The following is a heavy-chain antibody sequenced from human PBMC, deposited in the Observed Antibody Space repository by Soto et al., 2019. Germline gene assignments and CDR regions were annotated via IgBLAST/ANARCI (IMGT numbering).Heavy chain of an antibody. V-gene: IGHV4-30-2*01. CDR2: IYHSGST. Sequence: SETLSLTCAVSGGSISSGGYSWSWIRQPPGKGLEWIGYIYHSGSTYYNPSLKSRVTISVDRSKNQFSLKLSSVTAADTAVYYCARASATYYSSSWYGYDGMDVWGQGTTVTVSS. J-gene: IGHJ6*02. CDR1: GGSISSGGYS. CDR3: ARASATYYSSSWYGYDGMDV. D-gene: IGHD6-13*01.